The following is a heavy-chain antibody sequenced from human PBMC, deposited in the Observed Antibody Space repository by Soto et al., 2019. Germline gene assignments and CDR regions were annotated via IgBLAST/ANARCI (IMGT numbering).Heavy chain of an antibody. Sequence: PSETLSLTCTVSGGSISSSSYYWGWIRQPPGKGLEWIGSIYYSGSTYYNPSLKSRVTISVDTSKNQFSLKLSSVTAADTAVYYCARLSCDYVWGSYRPLYYFDYWGQGTLVTVSS. J-gene: IGHJ4*02. CDR2: IYYSGST. V-gene: IGHV4-39*01. CDR3: ARLSCDYVWGSYRPLYYFDY. D-gene: IGHD3-16*02. CDR1: GGSISSSSYY.